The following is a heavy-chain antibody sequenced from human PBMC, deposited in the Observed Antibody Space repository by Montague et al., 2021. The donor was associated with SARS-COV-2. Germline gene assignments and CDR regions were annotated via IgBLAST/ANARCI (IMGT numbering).Heavy chain of an antibody. D-gene: IGHD5-24*01. CDR3: ARLSGYNPFDAFDL. Sequence: SETLSLTCTVSGDSINNYYWSWIRQPPGKGLEWIGNTFYSGSTMYNPSLKSRVTISVDTSKNQFSLNLSSVTAADPAAYFCARLSGYNPFDAFDLWGPGTMVTVSS. CDR2: TFYSGST. J-gene: IGHJ3*01. V-gene: IGHV4-59*01. CDR1: GDSINNYY.